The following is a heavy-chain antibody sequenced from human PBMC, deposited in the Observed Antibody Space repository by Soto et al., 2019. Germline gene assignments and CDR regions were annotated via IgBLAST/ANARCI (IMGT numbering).Heavy chain of an antibody. D-gene: IGHD3-16*01. V-gene: IGHV1-18*01. CDR2: IRPYNGNS. J-gene: IGHJ2*01. CDR3: ARESQTWGLRNYFDL. Sequence: VQLVQSGADVKKPGDSVKVSCKASGYSFTNYIITWVRQAPGQGLEWMGWIRPYNGNSDYAQNLLGRVTMTTDTSTSTVYMELRSLRSDDTAVYYCARESQTWGLRNYFDLWGRGTLVTVSS. CDR1: GYSFTNYI.